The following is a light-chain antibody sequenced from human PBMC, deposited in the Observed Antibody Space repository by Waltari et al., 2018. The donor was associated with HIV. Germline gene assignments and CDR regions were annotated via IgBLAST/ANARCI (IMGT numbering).Light chain of an antibody. Sequence: QSALTQPASVPGSPGQSIPTPCVGTSTNIGNTKYVSWFQHHPGKAPKLIIYEVSNRPSGVSDRFSGSKSGNTASLTISGLQVEDEAEYYCNSETSAGTYVFGTGTKVTVL. J-gene: IGLJ1*01. CDR3: NSETSAGTYV. CDR1: STNIGNTKY. CDR2: EVS. V-gene: IGLV2-14*01.